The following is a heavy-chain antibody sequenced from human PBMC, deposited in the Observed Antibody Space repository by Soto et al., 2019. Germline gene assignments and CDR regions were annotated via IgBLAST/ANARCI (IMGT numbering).Heavy chain of an antibody. V-gene: IGHV3-33*01. CDR3: ARVGAVNTALTKNY. CDR1: VFTCSSYG. CDR2: IWLDGGNK. D-gene: IGHD1-26*01. Sequence: GGSLRLCCAASVFTCSSYGMHWVRQAPGRWMEWVSFIWLDGGNKFYAESVKGRFTISRDKSKNTLYLPRTSLSAEDTAMYYCARVGAVNTALTKNYWRHGTLGNVSS. J-gene: IGHJ4*01.